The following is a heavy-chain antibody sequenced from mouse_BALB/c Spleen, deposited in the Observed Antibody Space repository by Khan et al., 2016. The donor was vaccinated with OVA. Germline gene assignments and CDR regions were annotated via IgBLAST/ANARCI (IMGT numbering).Heavy chain of an antibody. Sequence: QVQLQQSGAELVKPGASVKLSCKASGYTFTSYYMYWVKQRPGQGLEWIGEINPSHGGTNFNEKLKSKATLTVDKSSSTASMQLRSLTYEDSAVYYCTRSTYYGDFDVWGAGTSVTGSA. CDR2: INPSHGGT. CDR1: GYTFTSYY. V-gene: IGHV1S81*02. CDR3: TRSTYYGDFDV. D-gene: IGHD1-2*01. J-gene: IGHJ1*01.